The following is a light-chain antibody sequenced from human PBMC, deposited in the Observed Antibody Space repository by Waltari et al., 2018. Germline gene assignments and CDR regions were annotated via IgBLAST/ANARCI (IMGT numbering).Light chain of an antibody. V-gene: IGKV1-39*01. Sequence: DILMTQSPSSLSASVGDRVAITCRASRDIRSDLNWYQQKPGKAPHLLIYGASTLQSGVPSRFSGSVSGTDFTLIISSLQPEDFATYYCQQSFSTPQYTFGQGTKVEIK. J-gene: IGKJ2*01. CDR3: QQSFSTPQYT. CDR1: RDIRSD. CDR2: GAS.